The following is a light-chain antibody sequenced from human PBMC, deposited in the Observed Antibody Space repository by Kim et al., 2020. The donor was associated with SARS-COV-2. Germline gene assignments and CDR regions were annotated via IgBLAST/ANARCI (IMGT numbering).Light chain of an antibody. V-gene: IGKV1-16*01. CDR1: QPSIHS. Sequence: ASGGYRLTIPCRESQPSIHSLPWFHQKPGRAPKSLIHAASSLQSGVPSRFSGSGSGTDFSLTIHNVQPEDFATYYCQQYKTYPFSFGPGTKVDIK. CDR2: AAS. CDR3: QQYKTYPFS. J-gene: IGKJ3*01.